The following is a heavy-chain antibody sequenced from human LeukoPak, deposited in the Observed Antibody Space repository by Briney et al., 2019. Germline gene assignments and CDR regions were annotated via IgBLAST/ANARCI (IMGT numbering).Heavy chain of an antibody. CDR2: ISGSGGST. J-gene: IGHJ4*02. Sequence: GSLRLSCAASGFTFSSYAMSWVRQAPGKGLEWVSAISGSGGSTYYADSVKGRFTISRDNAKNSLYLQMNSLRAEDTAVYYCARDVEMATTRPLYFDYWGQGTLVTVSS. V-gene: IGHV3-23*01. CDR1: GFTFSSYA. CDR3: ARDVEMATTRPLYFDY. D-gene: IGHD5-24*01.